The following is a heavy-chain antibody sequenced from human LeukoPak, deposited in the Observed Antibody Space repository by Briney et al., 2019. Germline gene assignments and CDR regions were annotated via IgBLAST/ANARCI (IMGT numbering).Heavy chain of an antibody. Sequence: GGSLRLSCAASGFTFSGCGMYWVRQAPGKGLEWVAFVGYDGTNQYYTESVKGRFTVSRDNSRNTLFLQMDSLRGEDTAVYYCATWASSILGTDCWGQGTLVTVSS. CDR3: ATWASSILGTDC. V-gene: IGHV3-30*02. CDR2: VGYDGTNQ. D-gene: IGHD3-3*01. CDR1: GFTFSGCG. J-gene: IGHJ4*02.